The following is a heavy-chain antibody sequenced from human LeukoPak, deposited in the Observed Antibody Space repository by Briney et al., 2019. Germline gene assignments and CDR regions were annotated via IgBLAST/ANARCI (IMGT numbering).Heavy chain of an antibody. CDR3: ANPTLIAVAGPYDFDY. CDR1: GFTFSSYA. V-gene: IGHV3-23*01. J-gene: IGHJ4*02. D-gene: IGHD6-19*01. Sequence: PGGSLRLSCAASGFTFSSYAMSWVRQAPGKGLEWDSAISGSGGSTYYADSVKGRFTISRDNSKNTLYLQMNSLRAEDTAVYYCANPTLIAVAGPYDFDYWGQGTLVTVSS. CDR2: ISGSGGST.